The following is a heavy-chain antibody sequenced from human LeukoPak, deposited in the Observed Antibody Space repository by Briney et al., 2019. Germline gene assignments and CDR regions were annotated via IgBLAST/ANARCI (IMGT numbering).Heavy chain of an antibody. CDR3: ARDPSYSENLDY. CDR2: INSDGSST. CDR1: GFTFSSYW. Sequence: PGGSLRLSCAAYGFTFSSYWMHWVRKAPGKGLVWVSRINSDGSSTTYADSVKGRFTISRDNAKNTLYLQMNSLRAEDTAVYYCARDPSYSENLDYWGQGTLVTVSS. D-gene: IGHD1-26*01. J-gene: IGHJ4*02. V-gene: IGHV3-74*01.